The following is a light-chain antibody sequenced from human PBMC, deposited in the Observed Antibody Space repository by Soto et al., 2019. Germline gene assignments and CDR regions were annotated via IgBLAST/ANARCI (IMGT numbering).Light chain of an antibody. CDR2: GAS. J-gene: IGKJ4*01. CDR1: QSVRSNY. V-gene: IGKV3-20*01. Sequence: EIVLTQSPGTLSWSSGERATLSCRASQSVRSNYLAWYQQKLGQAPRLLIYGASSRATGIPDRFGGSGSGTDFTLTISRLEPEDFAVYYCQQYASSPLTFGGGTKVEIK. CDR3: QQYASSPLT.